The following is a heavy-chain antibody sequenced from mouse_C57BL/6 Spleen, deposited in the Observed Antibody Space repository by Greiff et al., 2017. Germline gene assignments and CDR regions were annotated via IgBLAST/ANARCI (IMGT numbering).Heavy chain of an antibody. V-gene: IGHV7-3*01. CDR3: ARSPHSSGYFFAY. D-gene: IGHD3-2*02. CDR1: GFTFTDYY. J-gene: IGHJ3*01. Sequence: EVKLVESGGGLVQPGGSLSLSCAASGFTFTDYYMSWVRQPPGKALEWLGFIRNKANGYTTEYSASVKGRFTISRDNSQSILYLQMNALRAEDSATYYCARSPHSSGYFFAYWGQGTLVTVSA. CDR2: IRNKANGYTT.